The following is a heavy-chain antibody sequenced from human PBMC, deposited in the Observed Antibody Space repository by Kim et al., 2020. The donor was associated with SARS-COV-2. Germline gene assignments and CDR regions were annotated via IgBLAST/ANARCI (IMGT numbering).Heavy chain of an antibody. CDR1: GFVFRSYD. CDR2: ISPDGNP. CDR3: VRGAVGGGSPQ. J-gene: IGHJ4*02. D-gene: IGHD3-16*01. Sequence: GGSLRLSCAASGFVFRSYDMHWVRRVKGKGLEWVSTISPDGNPFYSGSVRGRLTISREDGKNSLYLQMSGLRATDSGVYYCVRGAVGGGSPQWGQGTLVT. V-gene: IGHV3-13*05.